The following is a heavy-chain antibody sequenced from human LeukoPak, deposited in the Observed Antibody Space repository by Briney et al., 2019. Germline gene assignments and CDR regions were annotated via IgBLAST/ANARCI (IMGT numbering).Heavy chain of an antibody. CDR2: IYPGDSDT. CDR3: ARCYCSSSDCRTYYYAMDV. Sequence: GASLKISCKGSGYNFNSYWIGWARQMPGKGLEWMGIIYPGDSDTRYSLSFRGQVTVSADKSINTAYLQWSSLKASDTAVYYCARCYCSSSDCRTYYYAMDVWGQGTTVTVSS. J-gene: IGHJ6*02. CDR1: GYNFNSYW. V-gene: IGHV5-51*01. D-gene: IGHD2-2*01.